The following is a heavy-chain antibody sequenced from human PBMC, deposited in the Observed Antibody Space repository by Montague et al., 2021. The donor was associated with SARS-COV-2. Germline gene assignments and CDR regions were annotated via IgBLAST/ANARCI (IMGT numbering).Heavy chain of an antibody. CDR1: GGSISSYY. CDR3: ARGHDCGSKDCYCGVDV. CDR2: IYYSGST. D-gene: IGHD1-26*01. J-gene: IGHJ6*02. Sequence: SETLSLTCTVSGGSISSYYWSWIRQPPGKGLEWIGYIYYSGSTNYNPSLKSRVTISLDTSKNQFSLKLSSMTAADTAVYYCARGHDCGSKDCYCGVDVWGQGTPVTVSS. V-gene: IGHV4-59*01.